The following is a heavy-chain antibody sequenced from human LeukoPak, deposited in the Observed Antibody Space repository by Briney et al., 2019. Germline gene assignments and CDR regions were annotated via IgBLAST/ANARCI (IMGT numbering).Heavy chain of an antibody. Sequence: GESRNISCKASGYTFTNYLIGWVRQTPGKGLEWRWIIYTGDSDSRYSPSFQGQVSRSADKSDTPAYLQWSSLKASDTAVYYCARQGYSSSSRFDYWGQGTLVTVSS. CDR3: ARQGYSSSSRFDY. CDR2: IYTGDSDS. V-gene: IGHV5-51*01. D-gene: IGHD6-6*01. J-gene: IGHJ4*02. CDR1: GYTFTNYL.